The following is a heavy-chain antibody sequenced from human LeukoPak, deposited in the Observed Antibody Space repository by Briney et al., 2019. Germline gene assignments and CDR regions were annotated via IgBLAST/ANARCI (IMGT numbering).Heavy chain of an antibody. D-gene: IGHD5-12*01. Sequence: PSETLSLTCAVYGGSFSGYYWSWLRQPPGKGLEWLGEINHSGSTNYNPSLRSRVTLSVDKSKNQFSLKLSSVTAADTAVYYCARGPSVAAHLDYWGQGTLVTVSS. J-gene: IGHJ4*02. CDR3: ARGPSVAAHLDY. CDR2: INHSGST. V-gene: IGHV4-34*01. CDR1: GGSFSGYY.